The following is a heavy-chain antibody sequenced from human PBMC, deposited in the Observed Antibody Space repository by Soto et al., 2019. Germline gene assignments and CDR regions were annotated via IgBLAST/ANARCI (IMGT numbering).Heavy chain of an antibody. CDR3: ATTRTTYVYDFDS. CDR2: FDPEEGEI. J-gene: IGHJ4*02. D-gene: IGHD3-16*01. Sequence: ASVKVSGKVAGHSLTDLSMHCVGQCPGRGLEWLGGFDPEEGEIIYAQNFQGRIRLTEDTSTDTAFMELNSLKSEDTAIYYCATTRTTYVYDFDSWGQGTLVTVSS. V-gene: IGHV1-24*01. CDR1: GHSLTDLS.